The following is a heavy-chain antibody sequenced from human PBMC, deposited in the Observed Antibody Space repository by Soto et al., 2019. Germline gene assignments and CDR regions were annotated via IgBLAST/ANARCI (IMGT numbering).Heavy chain of an antibody. CDR1: GFTFKTYG. D-gene: IGHD3-10*01. CDR2: IWYDENNK. CDR3: ARDFKKGSYLDY. J-gene: IGHJ4*02. Sequence: HPVGSLRLSCAASGFTFKTYGFHWVRQAPGKGLEWVALIWYDENNKNYADSVKGRFTISRDNSQSTLYLQINSLRAEDSAIYYCARDFKKGSYLDYWGQGTLVTVSS. V-gene: IGHV3-33*01.